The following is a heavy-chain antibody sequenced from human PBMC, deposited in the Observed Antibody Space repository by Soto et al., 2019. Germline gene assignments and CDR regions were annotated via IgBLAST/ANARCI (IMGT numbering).Heavy chain of an antibody. V-gene: IGHV3-30-3*01. J-gene: IGHJ4*02. CDR2: ISYDGSNK. Sequence: PGGSLRLSCAASGFTFSSYAMHWVRQAPGKGLEWVAVISYDGSNKYYADSVKGRFTISRDNSKNTLYLQMNSLRAEDTAVYYCARDPRYCSGGSCYSKLAPNFDYWGQGTLVTVSS. D-gene: IGHD2-15*01. CDR1: GFTFSSYA. CDR3: ARDPRYCSGGSCYSKLAPNFDY.